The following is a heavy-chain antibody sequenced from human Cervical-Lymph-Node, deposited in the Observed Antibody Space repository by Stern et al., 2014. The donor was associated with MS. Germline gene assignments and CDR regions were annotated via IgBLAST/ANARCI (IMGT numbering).Heavy chain of an antibody. CDR2: LNPNSDDP. CDR1: GYTFTAFF. V-gene: IGHV1-2*06. CDR3: AREATRIVVGIDY. J-gene: IGHJ4*02. D-gene: IGHD3-22*01. Sequence: VQLVQSGTKMQKPGASVKVSCKASGYTFTAFFIHWVRQVPGQGLEWMGRLNPNSDDPTYAQNFQDRVNLTRDTSIGTAYLELSRLTSADRAVYYCAREATRIVVGIDYWGQGTQVTVSS.